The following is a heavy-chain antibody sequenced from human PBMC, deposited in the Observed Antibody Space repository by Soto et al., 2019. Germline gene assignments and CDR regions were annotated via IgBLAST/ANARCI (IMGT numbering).Heavy chain of an antibody. CDR2: IKQDGSEK. Sequence: EVQLVESGGGLVQPGGSLRLSCAASGFTFSSYWMSWVRQAAGKGLEWVANIKQDGSEKYYVDSVKGRFTISRDNAKNSLYLQMNSLRAEDTAVYYCASRGAIAARPLDYWGQGTLVTVSS. D-gene: IGHD6-6*01. V-gene: IGHV3-7*01. J-gene: IGHJ4*02. CDR3: ASRGAIAARPLDY. CDR1: GFTFSSYW.